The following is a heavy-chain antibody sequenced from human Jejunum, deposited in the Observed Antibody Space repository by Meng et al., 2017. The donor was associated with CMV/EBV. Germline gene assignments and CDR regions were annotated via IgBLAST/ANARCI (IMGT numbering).Heavy chain of an antibody. CDR2: IYSDGTT. CDR1: GFTVSSNY. V-gene: IGHV3-53*01. D-gene: IGHD1-26*01. Sequence: ASGFTVSSNYMSWVRQAPGEGLERVSIIYSDGTTYFADSVKGRFTISRAKSKNTLDLQMNSLRAEDTAVYYCARASGSYSDAFDIWGQGTRVTVSS. J-gene: IGHJ3*02. CDR3: ARASGSYSDAFDI.